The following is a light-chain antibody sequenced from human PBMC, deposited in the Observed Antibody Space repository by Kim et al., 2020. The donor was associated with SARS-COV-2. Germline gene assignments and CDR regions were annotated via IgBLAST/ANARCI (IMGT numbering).Light chain of an antibody. V-gene: IGLV6-57*03. CDR1: SSSIGTNY. J-gene: IGLJ3*02. CDR2: ADD. CDR3: QSYDSNNHWV. Sequence: TVTIACTRSSSSIGTNYVQWYQQRPDSAPTTVIYADDQRPSGISDRFSAFIDTSSNSASLAISGLRTEDEADYYCQSYDSNNHWVFGGGTQLTVL.